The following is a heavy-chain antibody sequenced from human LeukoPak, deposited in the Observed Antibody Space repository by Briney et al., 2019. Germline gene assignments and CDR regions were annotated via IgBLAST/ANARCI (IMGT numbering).Heavy chain of an antibody. CDR1: GYTFTSYT. Sequence: ASVKVSCKASGYTFTSYTIMWVRQAPGQGLEWMGYISAYNGDTYYVQKFQGRATMTTDTSTSTAFMELRSLRSDDTAIYYCARVKIFGVAISNWFDPWGRGTLVTVSS. V-gene: IGHV1-18*01. D-gene: IGHD3-3*01. J-gene: IGHJ5*02. CDR2: ISAYNGDT. CDR3: ARVKIFGVAISNWFDP.